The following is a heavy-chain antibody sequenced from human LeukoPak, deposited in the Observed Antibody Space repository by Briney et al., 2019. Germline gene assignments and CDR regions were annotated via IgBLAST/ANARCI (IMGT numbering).Heavy chain of an antibody. CDR1: RFTFSRYG. V-gene: IGHV3-30*02. J-gene: IGHJ4*02. Sequence: GGSLRLSCAASRFTFSRYGMHWVRQAPGKGLEWVAFIRNDGRNKYYTDSVKGRFTISRDNSKNTLYLQMNSLRAEDTAVYYCAKDLNYGDLLDYWGQGTLVTVSS. CDR3: AKDLNYGDLLDY. CDR2: IRNDGRNK. D-gene: IGHD4-17*01.